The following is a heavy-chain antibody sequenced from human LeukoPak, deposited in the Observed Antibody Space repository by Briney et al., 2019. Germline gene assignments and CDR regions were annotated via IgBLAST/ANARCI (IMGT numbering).Heavy chain of an antibody. CDR1: GGSISSSSYY. CDR3: ARGEGVPAAIGRTYYFDY. Sequence: SETLSLTCTVSGGSISSSSYYWGWIRQPPGKGLEWIGSIYYSGSTYYNPSLKSRVTISVDRSKNQFSLKLSSVTAADTAVYYCARGEGVPAAIGRTYYFDYWGQGTLVTVSS. V-gene: IGHV4-39*07. J-gene: IGHJ4*02. CDR2: IYYSGST. D-gene: IGHD2-2*02.